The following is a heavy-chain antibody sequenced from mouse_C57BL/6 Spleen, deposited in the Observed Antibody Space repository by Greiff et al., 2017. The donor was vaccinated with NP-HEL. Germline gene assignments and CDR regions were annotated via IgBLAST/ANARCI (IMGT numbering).Heavy chain of an antibody. CDR1: GYTFTSYW. D-gene: IGHD1-1*01. CDR3: ARWDYYGFDY. CDR2: IDPSDSYT. J-gene: IGHJ2*01. V-gene: IGHV1-69*01. Sequence: QVQLQQSGAELVMPGASVKLSCKASGYTFTSYWMHWVKQRPGQGLEWIGEIDPSDSYTNYNQKFKGKSTLTVDKSSSTAYMQLSSLTSEDSAVYYCARWDYYGFDYWGQGTTLTVSS.